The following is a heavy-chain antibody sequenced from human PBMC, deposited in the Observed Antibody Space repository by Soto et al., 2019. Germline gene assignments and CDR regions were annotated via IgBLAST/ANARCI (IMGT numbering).Heavy chain of an antibody. Sequence: PGGSLRLSCAASGFTFSNYALHWVRQAPGKGLEWAAVISYDGRKGYYADSMKGRFTFSRDNSKNALYLQMNSLRADDTAVYYCARQDHSGSGWFDTWGQGTLVTVSS. V-gene: IGHV3-30*04. J-gene: IGHJ5*02. D-gene: IGHD3-22*01. CDR1: GFTFSNYA. CDR2: ISYDGRKG. CDR3: ARQDHSGSGWFDT.